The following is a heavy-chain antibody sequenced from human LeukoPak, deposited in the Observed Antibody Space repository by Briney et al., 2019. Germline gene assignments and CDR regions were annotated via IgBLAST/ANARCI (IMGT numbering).Heavy chain of an antibody. CDR1: GGSISSYY. CDR2: IYYSGST. J-gene: IGHJ4*02. D-gene: IGHD3-16*02. CDR3: ARFIRRGYYFDY. Sequence: SETLSLTCTVSGGSISSYYWSWIRQPPGKGLEWIGYIYYSGSTNYNPSLKSRVTISVDTSKNQFSLKLSSVTAADTAVYYRARFIRRGYYFDYWGQGTLVTVSS. V-gene: IGHV4-59*01.